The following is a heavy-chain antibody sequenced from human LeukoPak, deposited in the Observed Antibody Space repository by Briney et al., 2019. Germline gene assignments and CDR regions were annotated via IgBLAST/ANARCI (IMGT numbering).Heavy chain of an antibody. V-gene: IGHV1-69*05. J-gene: IGHJ5*02. CDR3: ATGGRVRLIIVEALTFDP. D-gene: IGHD1-26*01. CDR2: IIPIFGTA. CDR1: GGTSSSYA. Sequence: SVKVSCKASGGTSSSYAISWVRQAPGQGLEWMGGIIPIFGTANYAQKFQGRVTITTDESTSTAYMELSSLRSEDTAVYYCATGGRVRLIIVEALTFDPWGQGTLVTVSS.